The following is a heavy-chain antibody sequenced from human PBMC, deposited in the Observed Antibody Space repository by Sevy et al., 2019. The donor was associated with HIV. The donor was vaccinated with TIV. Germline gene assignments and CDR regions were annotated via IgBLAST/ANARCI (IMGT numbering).Heavy chain of an antibody. V-gene: IGHV1-8*01. CDR2: MNPNSGHT. Sequence: ASVKVSCKASGYTFTSYDINWVRQATGQGLEWMGWMNPNSGHTGYSQKFQGRVTMTRNTSISTAYMELSSLRSEDTAVYYCARGPSYYDYAWGSYRYHNWFDPWGQGTLVTVSS. CDR3: ARGPSYYDYAWGSYRYHNWFDP. CDR1: GYTFTSYD. J-gene: IGHJ5*02. D-gene: IGHD3-16*02.